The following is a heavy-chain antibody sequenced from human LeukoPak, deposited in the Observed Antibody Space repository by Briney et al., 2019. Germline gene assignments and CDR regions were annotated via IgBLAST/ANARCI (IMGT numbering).Heavy chain of an antibody. V-gene: IGHV1-46*01. Sequence: ASVKVSCKASGYTFTSYYMHCVRQAPGQGLEWMGIINPSGGSTSYAQKFQGRVTMTRDTSTSTVYMELSSLRSEDTAVYYCARDLFGYCSGGSCDGYWGQGTLVTVSS. CDR3: ARDLFGYCSGGSCDGY. J-gene: IGHJ4*02. CDR1: GYTFTSYY. D-gene: IGHD2-15*01. CDR2: INPSGGST.